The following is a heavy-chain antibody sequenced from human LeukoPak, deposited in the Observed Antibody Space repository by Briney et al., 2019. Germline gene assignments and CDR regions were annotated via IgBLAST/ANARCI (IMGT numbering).Heavy chain of an antibody. CDR3: TSVSGYLRVGAFVI. CDR2: LTIKADSGTP. Sequence: RTPRPSRTASGFTLAEHTIESFRQAPRKGLERVSFLTIKADSGTPDSPASVKGRYTSSTADSRTISLLLLYRLKTEDTAVYYCTSVSGYLRVGAFVIWGQGTVVTVSS. V-gene: IGHV3-49*03. J-gene: IGHJ3*02. D-gene: IGHD3-3*01. CDR1: GFTLAEHT.